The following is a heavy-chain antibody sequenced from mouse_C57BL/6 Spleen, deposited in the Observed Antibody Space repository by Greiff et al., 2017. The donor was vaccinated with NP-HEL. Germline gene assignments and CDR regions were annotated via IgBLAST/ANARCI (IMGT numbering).Heavy chain of an antibody. CDR1: GFTFSNYW. CDR2: IRFKSDNNAK. J-gene: IGHJ3*01. D-gene: IGHD1-1*01. Sequence: EVKLVESGGGLVQPGGSMKLSCVASGFTFSNYWMNWVRQSPEKGLEWVAQIRFKSDNNAKHYAVSVKGRFTISIDDSTSSVYLQMNNLMAEDTGIYYCTDYYYGSCAYWGQGTLVTVSA. CDR3: TDYYYGSCAY. V-gene: IGHV6-3*01.